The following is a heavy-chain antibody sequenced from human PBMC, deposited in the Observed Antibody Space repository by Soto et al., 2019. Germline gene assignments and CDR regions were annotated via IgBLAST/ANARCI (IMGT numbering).Heavy chain of an antibody. CDR3: ARFYCSGGSCYSIFDY. J-gene: IGHJ4*02. Sequence: PSETLSLTCTVSGGSISSGAYYWSWIRQHPGKGLEWIGYIYYSGSTYYNPSLKSRVTISVDTSKNQFSLKLSSVTAADTAVYYCARFYCSGGSCYSIFDYWGQGTLVTVSS. V-gene: IGHV4-31*03. CDR1: GGSISSGAYY. CDR2: IYYSGST. D-gene: IGHD2-15*01.